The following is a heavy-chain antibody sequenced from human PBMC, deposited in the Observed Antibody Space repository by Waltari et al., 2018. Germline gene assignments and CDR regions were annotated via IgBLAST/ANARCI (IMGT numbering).Heavy chain of an antibody. J-gene: IGHJ4*02. D-gene: IGHD6-19*01. CDR3: AKEIYRIGRPCFDY. CDR1: GFTFSNYA. Sequence: QLLESGGGWRQAGGSLRLSCAASGFTFSNYAMSWVRQAPGKGAEWVSGITSGGGDKYYTDAVRGRFTISRDNSKNTVYLQMNSLRHEDTAVYYCAKEIYRIGRPCFDYWGQGVRVTVSS. CDR2: ITSGGGDK. V-gene: IGHV3-23*01.